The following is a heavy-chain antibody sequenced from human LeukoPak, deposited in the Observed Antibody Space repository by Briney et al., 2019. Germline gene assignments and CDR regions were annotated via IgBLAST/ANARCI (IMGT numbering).Heavy chain of an antibody. CDR2: ISSSSSYI. Sequence: GGSLRLSCAASGFTFSSYSMNWVRQAPGKGLEWVSSISSSSSYIYYADSVKGRFTISRDNAKNSLYLQMNSLRAEDTAVYYCARGPLKVRGSYWDFDYWGQGTLVTVSS. V-gene: IGHV3-21*01. J-gene: IGHJ4*02. CDR1: GFTFSSYS. CDR3: ARGPLKVRGSYWDFDY. D-gene: IGHD1-26*01.